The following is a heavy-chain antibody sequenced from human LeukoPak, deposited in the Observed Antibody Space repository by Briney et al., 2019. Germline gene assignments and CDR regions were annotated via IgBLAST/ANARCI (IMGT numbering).Heavy chain of an antibody. CDR1: GGSISSGDYY. D-gene: IGHD2-2*01. J-gene: IGHJ5*02. CDR3: ARDRGRGAGLLLRGWHWFDP. V-gene: IGHV4-30-4*08. CDR2: IYYSGST. Sequence: PSQTLSLTCTVSGGSISSGDYYWSWIRQPPGKGLEWIGYIYYSGSTYYNPSLKSRVTISVDTSKNQFSLKLSSVTAANTAVYYCARDRGRGAGLLLRGWHWFDPWGQGTLVTVSS.